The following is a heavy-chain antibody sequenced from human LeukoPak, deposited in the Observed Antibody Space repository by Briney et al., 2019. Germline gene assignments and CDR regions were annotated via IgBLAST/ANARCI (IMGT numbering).Heavy chain of an antibody. CDR2: ISQSGATI. CDR1: GFNVNDYN. Sequence: GGSLRLSCEASGFNVNDYNMDWLRQAPGKGLEWVAYISQSGATIHYRDSVKGRFTISRDNGNNSLLLQMNNLRAEDTAVYFCARDLFSRGLFGELRSYFDYWGQGALVTVSS. CDR3: ARDLFSRGLFGELRSYFDY. V-gene: IGHV3-48*01. J-gene: IGHJ4*02. D-gene: IGHD3-10*01.